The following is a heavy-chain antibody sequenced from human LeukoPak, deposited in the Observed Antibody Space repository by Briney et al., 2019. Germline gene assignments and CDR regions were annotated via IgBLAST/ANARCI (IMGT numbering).Heavy chain of an antibody. D-gene: IGHD5-12*01. J-gene: IGHJ6*03. Sequence: ASVKVSCKASGYTFTGYYMHWVRQAPGQGLEWMGWINPNSGGTNYAQKFQGRVTMTRDTPISTAYMELSRLRSDDTAVYYCAREVAGAYYYYYMDVWGKGTTVTISS. CDR1: GYTFTGYY. CDR2: INPNSGGT. V-gene: IGHV1-2*02. CDR3: AREVAGAYYYYYMDV.